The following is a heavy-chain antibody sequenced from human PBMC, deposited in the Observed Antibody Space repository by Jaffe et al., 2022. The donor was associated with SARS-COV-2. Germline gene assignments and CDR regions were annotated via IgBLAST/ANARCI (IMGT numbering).Heavy chain of an antibody. V-gene: IGHV3-9*01. D-gene: IGHD7-27*01. CDR1: GFTFDDYA. CDR3: AKDPGEEMASGYFDL. CDR2: ISWNSGSI. J-gene: IGHJ2*01. Sequence: EVQLVESGGGLVQPGRSLRLSCAASGFTFDDYAMHWVRQAPGKGLEWVSGISWNSGSIGYADSVKGRFTISRDNAKNSLYLQMNSLRAEDTALYYCAKDPGEEMASGYFDLWGRGTLVTVSS.